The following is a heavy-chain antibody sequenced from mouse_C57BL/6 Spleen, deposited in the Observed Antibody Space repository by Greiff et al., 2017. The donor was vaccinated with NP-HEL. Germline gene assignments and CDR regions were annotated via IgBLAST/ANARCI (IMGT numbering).Heavy chain of an antibody. Sequence: QVQLQQQSGAELVKPGASVKLSCKASGYTFTEYTIHWVKQRSGQGLEWIGWFYPGSGSIKYNEKFKEKATLTADKSSSTVYMELSRLTSEDSAVYFCARHEEVGYDEEAWFAYWGQGTLVTVSA. D-gene: IGHD2-2*01. CDR2: FYPGSGSI. V-gene: IGHV1-62-2*01. CDR3: ARHEEVGYDEEAWFAY. J-gene: IGHJ3*01. CDR1: GYTFTEYT.